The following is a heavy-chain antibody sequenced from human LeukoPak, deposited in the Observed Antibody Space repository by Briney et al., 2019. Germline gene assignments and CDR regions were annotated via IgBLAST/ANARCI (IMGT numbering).Heavy chain of an antibody. CDR2: ISYSGST. CDR1: GGSISNYY. J-gene: IGHJ4*02. V-gene: IGHV4-59*01. Sequence: SETLSLTCTVSGGSISNYYWSWIRQPPGKGLTWIGYISYSGSTNYNPSLKSRVTISVDTSKNQFSLRLTSVTAADTAVYFCARVIPATLGMRLDSWGQGTLVTVSS. CDR3: ARVIPATLGMRLDS. D-gene: IGHD2-2*01.